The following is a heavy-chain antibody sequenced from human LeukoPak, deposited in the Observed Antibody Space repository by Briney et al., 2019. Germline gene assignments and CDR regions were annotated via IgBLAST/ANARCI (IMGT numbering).Heavy chain of an antibody. D-gene: IGHD3-3*01. CDR3: ARRGDFWSGNGFNWFDP. CDR2: INHSGST. J-gene: IGHJ5*02. V-gene: IGHV4-34*01. CDR1: GGSFSGYY. Sequence: SETLSLTCAVYGGSFSGYYWSWIRQPPGKGLEWIGEINHSGSTNYNPSLKSRVTISVDTSKNQFSLKLSSVTAADTAVYYCARRGDFWSGNGFNWFDPWGQGTLVTVSS.